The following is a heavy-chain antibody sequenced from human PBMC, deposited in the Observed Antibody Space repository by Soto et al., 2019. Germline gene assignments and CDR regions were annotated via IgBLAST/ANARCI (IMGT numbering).Heavy chain of an antibody. D-gene: IGHD5-12*01. V-gene: IGHV4-30-2*01. CDR2: IYHSGST. Sequence: QLQLQESGSGLVKPSQTLSLTCAVSGGSISSGGYSWSWIRQPPGKGLEWIGYIYHSGSTYYNPSLKSRVPISVARSKTQFSLQLSSVTAADTAVYYCAAGGGLPRYYWGQGTLVTVSS. J-gene: IGHJ4*02. CDR3: AAGGGLPRYY. CDR1: GGSISSGGYS.